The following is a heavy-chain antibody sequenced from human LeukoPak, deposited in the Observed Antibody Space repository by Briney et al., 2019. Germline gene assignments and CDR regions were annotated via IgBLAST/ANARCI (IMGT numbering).Heavy chain of an antibody. Sequence: GGSLRLSCAASGFTFSGYEMNWVRQAPGKGLEWVSYISSSGSTIYYADSVKGRFTISRDNAKNSLYLQMNSLRAEDTAVYYCARDVRAGTNWFDPWGQGTLVTVSS. J-gene: IGHJ5*02. V-gene: IGHV3-48*03. CDR2: ISSSGSTI. D-gene: IGHD3-10*01. CDR1: GFTFSGYE. CDR3: ARDVRAGTNWFDP.